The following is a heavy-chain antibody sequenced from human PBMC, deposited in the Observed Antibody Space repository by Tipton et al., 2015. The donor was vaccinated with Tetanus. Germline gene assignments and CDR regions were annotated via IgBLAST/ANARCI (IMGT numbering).Heavy chain of an antibody. Sequence: GLVKPSETLSLSCTVSDGSTQGFYWTWIRQSAGKGLEWIGRIYGGGSTIYNPSLKSRVAMSMDRSRNQFSLILTSVTVADTAVYFCARVLRYSATGGWDDAFDIWGQGTLVTVSS. CDR1: DGSTQGFY. J-gene: IGHJ3*02. D-gene: IGHD2-8*02. V-gene: IGHV4-4*07. CDR3: ARVLRYSATGGWDDAFDI. CDR2: IYGGGST.